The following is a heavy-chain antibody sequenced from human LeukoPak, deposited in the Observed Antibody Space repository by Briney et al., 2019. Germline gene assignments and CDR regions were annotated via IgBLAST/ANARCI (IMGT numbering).Heavy chain of an antibody. V-gene: IGHV4-34*01. J-gene: IGHJ4*02. CDR3: ARGEWELPFDY. CDR2: INHSGST. D-gene: IGHD1-26*01. CDR1: GGSFSGYY. Sequence: SETLSLTCAVYGGSFSGYYWSWIRQPPGKGLEWIGEINHSGSTYYNPSLKSRVTISVDTSKNQFSLKLSSVTAADTAVYYCARGEWELPFDYWGQGTLVTVSS.